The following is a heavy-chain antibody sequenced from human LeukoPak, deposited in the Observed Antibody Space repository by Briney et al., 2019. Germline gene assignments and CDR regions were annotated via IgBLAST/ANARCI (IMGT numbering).Heavy chain of an antibody. J-gene: IGHJ4*02. V-gene: IGHV3-7*01. CDR3: ARVPYSSSWYYFDY. CDR1: GFTVSSNY. D-gene: IGHD6-13*01. Sequence: PGGSLRLSCAASGFTVSSNYMSWVRQAPGKGLEWVANIKQDGSEKYYVDSVKGRFTISRDNAKNSLYLQMNSLRAEDTAVYYCARVPYSSSWYYFDYWGQGTLVTVSS. CDR2: IKQDGSEK.